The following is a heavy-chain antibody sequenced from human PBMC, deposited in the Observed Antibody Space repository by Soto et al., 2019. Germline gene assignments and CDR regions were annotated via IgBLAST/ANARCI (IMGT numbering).Heavy chain of an antibody. CDR3: AKDLGYCSSTDCFKGRGEYYYGMDV. V-gene: IGHV3-23*01. CDR1: GLTFSSYA. D-gene: IGHD2-2*01. J-gene: IGHJ6*02. CDR2: ISGSGYTT. Sequence: EVQLLESGGGLVQPGGSLRLSCAASGLTFSSYAMSWVRQAPGKGMEWVSAISGSGYTTYYADSVKGRFTISRDSSKNTLHLQMNSLRAEDTAEYYCAKDLGYCSSTDCFKGRGEYYYGMDVWGQGTTVTVSS.